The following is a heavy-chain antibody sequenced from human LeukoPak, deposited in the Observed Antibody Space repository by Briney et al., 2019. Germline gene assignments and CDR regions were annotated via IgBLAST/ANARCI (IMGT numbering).Heavy chain of an antibody. D-gene: IGHD3-22*01. V-gene: IGHV4-59*08. CDR3: ARFSSNYYDSSGYPNWFDP. CDR2: IYYSGSA. J-gene: IGHJ5*02. CDR1: GGSISSYY. Sequence: SETLSLTCTVSGGSISSYYWSWIRQPPGKGLEWVGYIYYSGSATYNTSLKSRVTISVDTSKNQFSLKLSSVTAADTAVYYCARFSSNYYDSSGYPNWFDPWGQGTLVTVSS.